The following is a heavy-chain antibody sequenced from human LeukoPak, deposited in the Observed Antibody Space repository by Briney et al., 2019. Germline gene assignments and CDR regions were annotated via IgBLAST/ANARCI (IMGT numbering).Heavy chain of an antibody. D-gene: IGHD1-26*01. Sequence: GASVKVSCKASGYTFSNYAIHWVRQAPGQRLEWMGWINAGNGNTKYSQKFQGRVTITRDTSASTAYLQLSSLRSEDTAVYYCARVDTWYSGSRLDAFDVWGQGTMVTVSS. V-gene: IGHV1-3*01. CDR1: GYTFSNYA. CDR3: ARVDTWYSGSRLDAFDV. CDR2: INAGNGNT. J-gene: IGHJ3*01.